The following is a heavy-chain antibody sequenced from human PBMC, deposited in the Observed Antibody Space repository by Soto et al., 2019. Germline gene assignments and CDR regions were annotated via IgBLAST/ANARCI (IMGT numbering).Heavy chain of an antibody. Sequence: GGSLRLSCAASGFTFSSYGMHWVRQAPGKGLEWVAVIWYDGSNKYYADSVKGRFTISRDNSKNTLYLQMNSLRADDTAVYYCAREGVEYSISSNAFDIWGQGTMVTVSS. CDR2: IWYDGSNK. V-gene: IGHV3-33*08. CDR3: AREGVEYSISSNAFDI. D-gene: IGHD6-6*01. J-gene: IGHJ3*02. CDR1: GFTFSSYG.